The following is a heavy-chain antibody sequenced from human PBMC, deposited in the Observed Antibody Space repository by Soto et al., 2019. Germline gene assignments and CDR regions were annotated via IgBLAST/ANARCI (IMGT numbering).Heavy chain of an antibody. CDR1: GDSISRKY. J-gene: IGHJ4*02. D-gene: IGHD4-17*01. CDR3: AMTVIAPSPYLDH. CDR2: IYTTEAT. V-gene: IGHV4-4*07. Sequence: QVQLQESGPGLVKPSETLSLTCSVSGDSISRKYWSWLRQPAGGGLEWIGRIYTTEATNYNSSLKSRVSMSVDMSKNQFSLRLTSVTAADTAVYFCAMTVIAPSPYLDHWGQGLLVTVSS.